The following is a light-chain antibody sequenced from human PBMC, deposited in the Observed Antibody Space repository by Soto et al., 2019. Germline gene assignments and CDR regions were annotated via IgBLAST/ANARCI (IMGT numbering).Light chain of an antibody. CDR2: HAS. Sequence: DIPRTQSPSTPPASVGDRVTITCRASQSISNWLAWYPQKPGTAPKVLIYHASNLQSGVPSRFSGSGSGTEFTLTISSMQPDDFATYYCQQYNSYSFGQGTKGDIK. CDR3: QQYNSYS. J-gene: IGKJ1*01. V-gene: IGKV1-5*01. CDR1: QSISNW.